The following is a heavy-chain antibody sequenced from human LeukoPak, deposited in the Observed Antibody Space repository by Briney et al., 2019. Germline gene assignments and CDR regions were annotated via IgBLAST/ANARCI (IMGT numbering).Heavy chain of an antibody. D-gene: IGHD3-22*01. CDR3: ARTYYYDSRIDP. CDR1: GGSISSGDYY. Sequence: SETLSLTCTVPGGSISSGDYYWSWIRQPPGKGLEWIAYMYYSGSTYYNPSLKSRVTMSADTSKNQLSLKLSSVTAADTAVYYCARTYYYDSRIDPWGQGILVTVSS. V-gene: IGHV4-30-4*01. CDR2: MYYSGST. J-gene: IGHJ5*02.